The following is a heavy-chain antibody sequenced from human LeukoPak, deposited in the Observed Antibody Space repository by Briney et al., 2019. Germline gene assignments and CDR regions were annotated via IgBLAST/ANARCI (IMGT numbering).Heavy chain of an antibody. D-gene: IGHD2-2*01. CDR1: GYTLTGYY. J-gene: IGHJ6*03. CDR2: INPNSGGT. CDR3: ATDSPLYCSSTSCYERYYMDV. Sequence: KPGASVKVSCKASGYTLTGYYMRWVRQAPGQGLEWMGWINPNSGGTNYAQKFQGRVTMTRDTSISTAYMELSRLRSDDTAVYYCATDSPLYCSSTSCYERYYMDVWGKGTTVTISS. V-gene: IGHV1-2*02.